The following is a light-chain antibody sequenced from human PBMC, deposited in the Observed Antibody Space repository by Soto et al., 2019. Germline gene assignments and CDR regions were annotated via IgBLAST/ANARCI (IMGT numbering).Light chain of an antibody. J-gene: IGKJ4*01. Sequence: EIVLTQSPVTLSLSPGERATLSCRASQNVGSFLAWYQQIPGQAPRLLIYDTSNRATGIPARFSGSGSGTDFTLTISTREPEDFAVYYCQQRVNWPLTFGGGTKVEIK. CDR2: DTS. CDR3: QQRVNWPLT. CDR1: QNVGSF. V-gene: IGKV3-11*01.